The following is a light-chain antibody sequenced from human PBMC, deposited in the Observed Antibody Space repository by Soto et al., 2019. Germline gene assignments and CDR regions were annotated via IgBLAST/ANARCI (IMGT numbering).Light chain of an antibody. Sequence: EIVLTQSPATLSVSPGARATLSCRASQSLNIYLAWYQQKPGQAPMLRIYDASIRATGIPARFSGSGSGTAVTLTISSAEPENSAVYHGQQPVNWPTLTAGGGTKVEIK. CDR1: QSLNIY. CDR2: DAS. V-gene: IGKV3-11*01. CDR3: QQPVNWPTLT. J-gene: IGKJ4*01.